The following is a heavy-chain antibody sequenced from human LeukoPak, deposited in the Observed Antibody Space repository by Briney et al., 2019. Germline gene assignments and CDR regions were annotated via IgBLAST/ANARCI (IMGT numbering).Heavy chain of an antibody. CDR2: INPSGGDT. CDR3: ARGDREDYDFWSGYPQPMDV. J-gene: IGHJ6*03. D-gene: IGHD3-3*01. Sequence: GASVKVSCKASGYTFTSYDINWVRQATGQGLEWMGIINPSGGDTTYAQKFQGRVTMTRDMSTSTVYMELSSLISEDTAVYYCARGDREDYDFWSGYPQPMDVWGKGTTVTVSS. V-gene: IGHV1-46*01. CDR1: GYTFTSYD.